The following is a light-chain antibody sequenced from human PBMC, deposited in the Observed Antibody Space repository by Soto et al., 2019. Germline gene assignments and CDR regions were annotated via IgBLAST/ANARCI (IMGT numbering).Light chain of an antibody. V-gene: IGKV3-15*01. CDR2: GAS. Sequence: IVFTQSPSTLSLSPGERATLSCRASQSFSSNLAWYQQKPGQAPRLLIYGASTRATAIPARFSGSGSGTEFTLTISSLQSEDFAVYYCQQYNNWPRTFGQGTKVDI. CDR1: QSFSSN. CDR3: QQYNNWPRT. J-gene: IGKJ1*01.